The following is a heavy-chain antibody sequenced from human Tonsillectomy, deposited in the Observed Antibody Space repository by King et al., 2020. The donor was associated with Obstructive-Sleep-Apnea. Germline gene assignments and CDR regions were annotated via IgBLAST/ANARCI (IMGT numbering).Heavy chain of an antibody. D-gene: IGHD6-13*01. CDR3: TNGLSSDFDY. CDR2: IRSKANSYAT. V-gene: IGHV3-73*01. CDR1: GFTFSGSA. J-gene: IGHJ4*02. Sequence: VQLVESGGGLVQPGGSLKLSGAASGFTFSGSAMHWVRQASGKGLEGVGRIRSKANSYATAYAASVKGRFTISRDDSKNTAYLQMNSLKTEDTAVYYCTNGLSSDFDYWGQGTLVTVSS.